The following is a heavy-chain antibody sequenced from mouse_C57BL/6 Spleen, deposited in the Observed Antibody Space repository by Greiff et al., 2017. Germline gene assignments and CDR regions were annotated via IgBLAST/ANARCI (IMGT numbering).Heavy chain of an antibody. J-gene: IGHJ2*01. CDR1: GYSITSGYY. CDR2: ISYDGSN. CDR3: AMNYDGYYVGY. Sequence: EVQLQESGPGLVKPSQSLSLTCSVTGYSITSGYYWNWIRQFPGNKLEWMGYISYDGSNNYNPSLKNRISITRDTSKNQFFLKLNSVTTEDTATYYCAMNYDGYYVGYWGQGTTLTVSS. V-gene: IGHV3-6*01. D-gene: IGHD2-3*01.